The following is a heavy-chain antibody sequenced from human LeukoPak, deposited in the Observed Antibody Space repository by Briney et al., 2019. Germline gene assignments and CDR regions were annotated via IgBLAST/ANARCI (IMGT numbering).Heavy chain of an antibody. CDR2: TYYRSKRYN. J-gene: IGHJ4*02. D-gene: IGHD6-19*01. CDR3: ARDFGTTGWHTFDY. Sequence: SQTLSLTCVVSGDSVSSQNGAWNWIRQPPSRGLEWLGRTYYRSKRYNDYAESMEGRMTISQDTSKNQYSLHLNSVTPDDTAVYYCARDFGTTGWHTFDYWGQGTLVIVSS. V-gene: IGHV6-1*01. CDR1: GDSVSSQNGA.